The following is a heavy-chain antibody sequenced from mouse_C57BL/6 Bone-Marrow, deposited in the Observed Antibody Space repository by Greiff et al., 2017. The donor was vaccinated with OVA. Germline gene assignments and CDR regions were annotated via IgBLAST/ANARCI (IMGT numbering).Heavy chain of an antibody. Sequence: VQLQESGAELARPGASVKLSCKASGYTFTSYGISWVKQRTGQGLEWIGGIYPRSGNTYYNEKFKGKATLTADKSSSTAYMELRSLTSEDSAVYFCAREGRYGNYFAYWGQGTLVTVSA. V-gene: IGHV1-81*01. D-gene: IGHD2-10*02. CDR2: IYPRSGNT. J-gene: IGHJ3*01. CDR3: AREGRYGNYFAY. CDR1: GYTFTSYG.